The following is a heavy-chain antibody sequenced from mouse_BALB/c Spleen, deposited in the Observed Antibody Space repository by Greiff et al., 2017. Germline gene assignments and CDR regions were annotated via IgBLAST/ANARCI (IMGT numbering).Heavy chain of an antibody. CDR2: IWAGGST. Sequence: VHLVESGPGLVAPSQSLSITCTVSGFSLTSYGVHWVRQPPGKGLEWLGVIWAGGSTNYNSALMSRLSISKDNSKSQVFLKMNSLQTDDTAMYYCANYGNYGAWFAYWGQGTLVTVSA. V-gene: IGHV2-9*02. D-gene: IGHD2-1*01. CDR3: ANYGNYGAWFAY. J-gene: IGHJ3*01. CDR1: GFSLTSYG.